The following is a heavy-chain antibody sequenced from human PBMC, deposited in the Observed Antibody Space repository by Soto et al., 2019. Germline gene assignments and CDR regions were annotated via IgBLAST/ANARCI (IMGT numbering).Heavy chain of an antibody. V-gene: IGHV4-31*03. CDR3: ARDAHSFGMIRFDP. J-gene: IGHJ5*02. CDR2: IYYSGST. D-gene: IGHD3-22*01. Sequence: PSETLSLTCTVSGGSISSGGYYWSWIRQHPGKGLEWIGYIYYSGSTYYNPSLKSRVTISVDTSKNQFSLKLSSVTAADTAVYYCARDAHSFGMIRFDPWGQGTLVTVSS. CDR1: GGSISSGGYY.